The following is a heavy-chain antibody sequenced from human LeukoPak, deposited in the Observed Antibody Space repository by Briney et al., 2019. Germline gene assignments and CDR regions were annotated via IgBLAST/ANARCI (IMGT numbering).Heavy chain of an antibody. D-gene: IGHD4-17*01. CDR1: GYTFTNYY. Sequence: GASVKVSCKASGYTFTNYYMHWVRQAPGQGLEWMGLINPSGGSTSYAEKFQGRFIMTRDMSTTTDYMELSSLRSEDTAVYYCARDRPATVTSYYGVEQWYFDYWGQGTLVTVSS. CDR2: INPSGGST. J-gene: IGHJ4*02. V-gene: IGHV1-46*01. CDR3: ARDRPATVTSYYGVEQWYFDY.